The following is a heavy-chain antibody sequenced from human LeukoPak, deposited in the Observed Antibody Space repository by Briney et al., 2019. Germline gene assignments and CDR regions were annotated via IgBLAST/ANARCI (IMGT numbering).Heavy chain of an antibody. CDR2: INHSGST. Sequence: SETLSLTCAVYGGSFSGYYWSWIRQPPGKGLEWIGEINHSGSTNYNPSLKSRVTISVDTSKNQFSLKLSSVTAADTAVYYCARRVPKLYYYDSSGYSSKIDYWGQGTLVTVSS. D-gene: IGHD3-22*01. CDR1: GGSFSGYY. J-gene: IGHJ4*02. V-gene: IGHV4-34*01. CDR3: ARRVPKLYYYDSSGYSSKIDY.